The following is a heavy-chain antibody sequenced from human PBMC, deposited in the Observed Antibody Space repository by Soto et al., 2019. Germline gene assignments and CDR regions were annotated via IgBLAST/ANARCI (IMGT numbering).Heavy chain of an antibody. CDR3: ARHGIVWWFDP. CDR1: GGSISSSSYY. Sequence: PSETLSLTCTVSGGSISSSSYYWGWIRQPPGKGLEWIGSIYYSGSTYYNPSLKSRVTISVDTSKNQFSLKLGSVTAADTAVYYCARHGIVWWFDPWGQGTLVTVSS. CDR2: IYYSGST. V-gene: IGHV4-39*01. D-gene: IGHD2-15*01. J-gene: IGHJ5*02.